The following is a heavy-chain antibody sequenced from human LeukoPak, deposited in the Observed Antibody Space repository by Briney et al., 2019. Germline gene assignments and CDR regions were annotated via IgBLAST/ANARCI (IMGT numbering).Heavy chain of an antibody. Sequence: GRSLRLSCAASGFTFSDAWMSWVRQTPEKGLEWVGRIKAKADGGTTDSAAPVKGRFVISRDDSKNTLYLQMNSLKTEDTAVYYCATHRYDFWSAGPDDYYYMDVWGKGTTVTVSS. J-gene: IGHJ6*03. CDR1: GFTFSDAW. V-gene: IGHV3-15*01. D-gene: IGHD3-3*01. CDR2: IKAKADGGTT. CDR3: ATHRYDFWSAGPDDYYYMDV.